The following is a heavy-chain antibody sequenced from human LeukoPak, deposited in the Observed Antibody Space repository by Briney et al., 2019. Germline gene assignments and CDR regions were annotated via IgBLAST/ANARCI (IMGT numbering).Heavy chain of an antibody. V-gene: IGHV3-30*02. CDR3: AKDYRGYYDSSAWDY. Sequence: GGSLSLSFEASGFTFSSYAMHWVRQAPGKGREWVEFIWYDGSNKDYTDSVKGRFTISRDNAKNRLHLQMNSLGAEDTAVYYCAKDYRGYYDSSAWDYWGQGTLVTVS. CDR1: GFTFSSYA. CDR2: IWYDGSNK. D-gene: IGHD3-22*01. J-gene: IGHJ4*02.